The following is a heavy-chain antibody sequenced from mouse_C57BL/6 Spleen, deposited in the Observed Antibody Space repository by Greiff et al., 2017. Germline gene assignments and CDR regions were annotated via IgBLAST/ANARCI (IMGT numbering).Heavy chain of an antibody. CDR2: IDPETGGT. CDR3: TKGKLGHPPHFDY. D-gene: IGHD4-1*01. CDR1: GYTFTDYE. J-gene: IGHJ2*01. Sequence: QVQLQQSGAELVRPGASVTLSCKASGYTFTDYEMHWVKQTPVHGLEWIGAIDPETGGTAYNQKFKGKAILTADKSSSTAYMELSSLTSEDAAVYYCTKGKLGHPPHFDYWGQGTTLTVSS. V-gene: IGHV1-15*01.